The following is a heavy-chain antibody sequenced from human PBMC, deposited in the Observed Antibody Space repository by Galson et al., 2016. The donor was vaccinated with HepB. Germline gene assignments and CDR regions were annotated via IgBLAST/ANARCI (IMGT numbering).Heavy chain of an antibody. CDR1: GFTFGDYA. Sequence: SLRLSCATSGFTFGDYAVSWVRQALGKGLEWVGFIRSKAYGETTEYGVFVKGRFTISRDDSKSIAYLQMNSLKTEDTAVYYCTRQREKLYTYFDYWGQGTLVTVTS. CDR2: IRSKAYGETT. J-gene: IGHJ4*02. CDR3: TRQREKLYTYFDY. D-gene: IGHD2-15*01. V-gene: IGHV3-49*04.